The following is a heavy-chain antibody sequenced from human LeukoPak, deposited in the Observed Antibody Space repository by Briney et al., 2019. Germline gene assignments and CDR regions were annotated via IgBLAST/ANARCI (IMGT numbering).Heavy chain of an antibody. V-gene: IGHV3-74*01. J-gene: IGHJ4*02. CDR2: IKSDGSDT. CDR3: AVFGWPYY. Sequence: GGSLRLSCAASGFSFSTNWMHWVRQAPGKGLVWVSRIKSDGSDTSYADSVKGRFTISRDNAKNTLYLQMNSLRAEDTAVYYCAVFGWPYYWGQGTLVTVSS. CDR1: GFSFSTNW. D-gene: IGHD3-16*01.